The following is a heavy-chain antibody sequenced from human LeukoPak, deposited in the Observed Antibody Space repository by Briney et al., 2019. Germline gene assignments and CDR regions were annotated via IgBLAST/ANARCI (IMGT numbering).Heavy chain of an antibody. D-gene: IGHD6-19*01. V-gene: IGHV4-61*02. J-gene: IGHJ5*02. CDR1: GGSISSGSYY. Sequence: KSSETLSLTCTVSGGSISSGSYYWSWIRQPAGKGLEWIGRIYTSGSTYYNPSLKSRVTISVDSSKNQFSLKLSSVTAADTAVYYCARNIGVAGTTTFWFDPWGQGTLVTVSS. CDR2: IYTSGST. CDR3: ARNIGVAGTTTFWFDP.